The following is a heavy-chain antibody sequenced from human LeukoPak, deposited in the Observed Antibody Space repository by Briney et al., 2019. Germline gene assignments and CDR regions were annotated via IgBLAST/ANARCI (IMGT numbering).Heavy chain of an antibody. Sequence: PSETLSLTRTVSGGSISSSSYYWGWVRQPPGKGLEWIGSISYSGSTYYNPSLKSRVTISVDTSKNQFSLKLTSVNAADTAVYYCATLSYYYGSGNWGQGTQVTVSS. V-gene: IGHV4-39*01. CDR2: ISYSGST. CDR3: ATLSYYYGSGN. J-gene: IGHJ4*02. D-gene: IGHD3-10*01. CDR1: GGSISSSSYY.